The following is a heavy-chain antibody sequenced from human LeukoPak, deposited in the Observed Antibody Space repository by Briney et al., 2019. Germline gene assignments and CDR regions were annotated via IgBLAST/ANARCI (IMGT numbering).Heavy chain of an antibody. D-gene: IGHD2-2*01. J-gene: IGHJ4*02. CDR3: ARSIVVVPAAVKSEFDY. CDR1: GYTFTRYY. Sequence: GASVKVSCKASGYTFTRYYMHWVRQAPGQGLEWMGTISPSGGSTTYAQKFQGRVTMTRDTSTRTVYMELSSLRSEDTAMYYCARSIVVVPAAVKSEFDYWGQGTLVTVSS. CDR2: ISPSGGST. V-gene: IGHV1-46*01.